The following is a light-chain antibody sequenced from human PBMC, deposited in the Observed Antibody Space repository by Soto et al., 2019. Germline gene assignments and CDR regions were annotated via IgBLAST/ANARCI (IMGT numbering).Light chain of an antibody. CDR1: QNIDNW. J-gene: IGKJ1*01. Sequence: DVQMTQSPSTLSVSVGDRVTITCRASQNIDNWLAWYQQKPRKAPKLLIYKASSLESGVPSRFSGSGSGTEFTLTISSLEPDDFATYHCQQYNSYSVPSFGQGTKVEIK. CDR2: KAS. CDR3: QQYNSYSVPS. V-gene: IGKV1-5*03.